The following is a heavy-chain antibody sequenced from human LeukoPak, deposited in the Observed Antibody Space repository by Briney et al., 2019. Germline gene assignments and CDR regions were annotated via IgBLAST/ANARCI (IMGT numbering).Heavy chain of an antibody. J-gene: IGHJ1*01. CDR3: ASVVITGGYFQH. CDR2: IYSDSSA. CDR1: GFTVSSNY. Sequence: GGSLRLSCAASGFTVSSNYMSWVRQAPGKGLEWVSVIYSDSSAYYADSVKGRFTISRDNPKNTLYLQMNSLSPEDTAVYYCASVVITGGYFQHWGQGTLVTVSS. V-gene: IGHV3-66*02. D-gene: IGHD7-27*01.